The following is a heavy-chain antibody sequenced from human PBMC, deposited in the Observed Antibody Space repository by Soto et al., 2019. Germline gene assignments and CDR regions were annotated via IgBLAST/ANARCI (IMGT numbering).Heavy chain of an antibody. J-gene: IGHJ4*02. D-gene: IGHD2-15*01. CDR3: ARMYCSGGSCSHFDY. Sequence: SETLSLTCTVSGGSISSYYWSWIRQPPGKGLEWIGYIYYSGSTNYNPSLKGRFTISRDNAKNSLYLQMNSLRAEDTAVYYCARMYCSGGSCSHFDYWGQGTLVTVSS. V-gene: IGHV4-59*12. CDR1: GGSISSYY. CDR2: IYYSGST.